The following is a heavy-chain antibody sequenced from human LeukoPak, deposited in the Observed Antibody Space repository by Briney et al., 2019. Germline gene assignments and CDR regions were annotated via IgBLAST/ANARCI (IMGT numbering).Heavy chain of an antibody. Sequence: SETLSLTCTVSGGSISSYYWSWIRQPAGKGLEWIGRIYTSGSTNYNPSLKSRVTMSVDTSKNQFSLKLSSVTAADTAVYYCARVGDTKSGLDYFDYWGQGTLVTVSS. V-gene: IGHV4-4*07. D-gene: IGHD3-16*01. CDR3: ARVGDTKSGLDYFDY. J-gene: IGHJ4*02. CDR1: GGSISSYY. CDR2: IYTSGST.